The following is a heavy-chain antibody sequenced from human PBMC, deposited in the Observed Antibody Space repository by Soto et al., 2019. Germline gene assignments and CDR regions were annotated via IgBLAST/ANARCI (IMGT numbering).Heavy chain of an antibody. CDR2: ISGYNSDT. J-gene: IGHJ5*02. CDR3: VRVDSPSHTRGWFEL. D-gene: IGHD1-1*01. Sequence: QVQLVQSGPEVRKPGASVKVSCKASGYTFNNYGLGWVRQAPGQGLEWMGWISGYNSDTNYAQNLQGRVTLTTDISPGSAYMELRSLKSDDTAIYYCVRVDSPSHTRGWFELWGQGTLVTVSS. CDR1: GYTFNNYG. V-gene: IGHV1-18*01.